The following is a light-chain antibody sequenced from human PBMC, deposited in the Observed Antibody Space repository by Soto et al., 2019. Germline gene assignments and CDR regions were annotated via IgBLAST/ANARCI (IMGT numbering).Light chain of an antibody. CDR1: QSVSSY. CDR2: DAS. Sequence: EIVLTQSPATLSLSPGERATLSCRASQSVSSYLAWYQQKPGQAPRLLIYDASNRATGIPARFSGSGSGTDFTLTISSLETEDFEVYYCQQRSNWPTFGGGTKVEIK. CDR3: QQRSNWPT. V-gene: IGKV3-11*01. J-gene: IGKJ4*01.